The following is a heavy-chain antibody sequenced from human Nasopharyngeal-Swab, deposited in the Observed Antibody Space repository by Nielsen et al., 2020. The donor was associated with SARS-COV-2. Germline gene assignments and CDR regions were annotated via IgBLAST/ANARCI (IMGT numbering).Heavy chain of an antibody. V-gene: IGHV3-9*01. D-gene: IGHD7-27*01. J-gene: IGHJ3*02. CDR1: GFTFDDYA. Sequence: SLKISCAASGFTFDDYAMHWVRQAPGKGLEWVSGISWNSGSIGYADSVKGRFTISRDNAKNSLYLQMNSLGAEDTALYYCAKLAFVGTTYDAFDIWGQGTMVTVSS. CDR2: ISWNSGSI. CDR3: AKLAFVGTTYDAFDI.